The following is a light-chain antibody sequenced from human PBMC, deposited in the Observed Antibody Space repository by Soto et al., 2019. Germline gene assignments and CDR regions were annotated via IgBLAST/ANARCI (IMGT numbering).Light chain of an antibody. CDR3: SSYTGTSSYVL. CDR1: STDVGGYNY. J-gene: IGLJ2*01. Sequence: QSALAQPSSVSGSPGQSITISCTGTSTDVGGYNYVSWYQHHSGKAPKLLIYEVTNRPSGISDRFSGSKSVNTASLTISGLQAEDESDYYCSSYTGTSSYVLFGGGTKLTVL. V-gene: IGLV2-14*01. CDR2: EVT.